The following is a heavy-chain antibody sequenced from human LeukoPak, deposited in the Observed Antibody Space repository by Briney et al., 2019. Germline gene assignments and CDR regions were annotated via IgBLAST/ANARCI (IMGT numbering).Heavy chain of an antibody. J-gene: IGHJ3*02. CDR1: GFTFSSYA. CDR2: ISGSGGST. CDR3: AKVDSSSWYLGAFDI. D-gene: IGHD6-13*01. Sequence: GGSLRLSCAASGFTFSSYAMSWVRQAPGKGLEWVSAISGSGGSTYYADSVKGRFTISRDNSKNTLYLQMNSLRAGDTAVYYCAKVDSSSWYLGAFDIWGQGTMVTVSS. V-gene: IGHV3-23*01.